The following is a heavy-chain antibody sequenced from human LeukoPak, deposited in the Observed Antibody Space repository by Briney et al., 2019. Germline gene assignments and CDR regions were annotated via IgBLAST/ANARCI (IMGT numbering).Heavy chain of an antibody. D-gene: IGHD2-8*01. CDR1: GRSFSGYY. CDR2: INHSGST. J-gene: IGHJ4*02. CDR3: ARGSYCTNGVCSPRLVDY. Sequence: SQSLSLTCAVYGRSFSGYYWSWIRQPAGKGQEWIGEINHSGSTTYNPSLKSRVTISVDTSKNQFSLKLSSVTAADTAVYYCARGSYCTNGVCSPRLVDYWGQGTLVTVSS. V-gene: IGHV4-34*01.